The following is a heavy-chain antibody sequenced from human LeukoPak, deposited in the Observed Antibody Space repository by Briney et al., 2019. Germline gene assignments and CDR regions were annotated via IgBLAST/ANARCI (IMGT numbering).Heavy chain of an antibody. J-gene: IGHJ3*01. CDR1: GFSPRDYD. V-gene: IGHV3-11*01. CDR2: TVTSSGAI. CDR3: ARDVKGDRAFDV. Sequence: GGSLRLSCAAFGFSPRDYDISWIRQAPGKGLEWVSHTVTSSGAIYHADSVKGRFTISRDNAKNSVSLQLNNLRAEDTALYYCARDVKGDRAFDVWGHGTMVTVSS.